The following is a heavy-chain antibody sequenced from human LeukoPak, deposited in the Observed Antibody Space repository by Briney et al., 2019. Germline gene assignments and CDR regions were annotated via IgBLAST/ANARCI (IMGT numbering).Heavy chain of an antibody. V-gene: IGHV3-7*03. D-gene: IGHD1-26*01. CDR3: AKGTKSYPPGVFDY. CDR2: KRLNGSNVDSVSEK. J-gene: IGHJ4*02. Sequence: GGSLRLSCAASGFTFSSYWMSWVRQIPGKGLEGVASKRLNGSNVDSVSEKYYVDSVKGRFTISRENSKNTLYLQMNSLRAEDTAVYYCAKGTKSYPPGVFDYWGQGTLVTVSS. CDR1: GFTFSSYW.